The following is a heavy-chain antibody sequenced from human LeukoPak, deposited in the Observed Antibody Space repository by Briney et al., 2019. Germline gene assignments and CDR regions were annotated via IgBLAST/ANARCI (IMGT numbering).Heavy chain of an antibody. CDR3: ARGLYGSGKYYFDY. CDR1: GFTFSSYA. J-gene: IGHJ4*02. V-gene: IGHV3-23*01. Sequence: GGSLRLSCAASGFTFSSYAMSWVRQAPGKGLEWVSAISGSGGSTYYADSVKGRFTISRDNSKNTLYLQMNSLRAEDTAVYYCARGLYGSGKYYFDYWGQGTLVTVSS. CDR2: ISGSGGST. D-gene: IGHD3-10*01.